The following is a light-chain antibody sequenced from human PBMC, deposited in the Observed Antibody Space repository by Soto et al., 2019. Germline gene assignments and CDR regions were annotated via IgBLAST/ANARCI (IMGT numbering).Light chain of an antibody. J-gene: IGLJ1*01. CDR3: CSHAGSSTPLI. CDR2: EVS. CDR1: SSDFGSYNL. Sequence: QSVLTQPASVSGSPGQSITISCTGTSSDFGSYNLVSWYQQHPGKAPKLMIYEVSKRPSGVSNRFSGSKSGNTASLTISGLQAEDEADYYCCSHAGSSTPLIFGTGTKVTVL. V-gene: IGLV2-23*02.